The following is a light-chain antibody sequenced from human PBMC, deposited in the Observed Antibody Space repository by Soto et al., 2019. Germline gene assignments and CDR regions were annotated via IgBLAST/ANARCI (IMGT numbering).Light chain of an antibody. Sequence: DIQMTQSPSSVSASVGDRVTITCRASQGIRNRLAWNQQKPGEAPKLLIYAASSLQSGVTSRFSGSGSWTGFTFTTCSLQAEDAAPAEDQADSGFPATFGGGTKVEI. CDR2: AAS. V-gene: IGKV1-12*01. CDR3: QADSGFPAT. J-gene: IGKJ4*01. CDR1: QGIRNR.